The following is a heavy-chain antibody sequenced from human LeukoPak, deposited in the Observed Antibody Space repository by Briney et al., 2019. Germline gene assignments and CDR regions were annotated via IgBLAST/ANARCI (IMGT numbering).Heavy chain of an antibody. CDR3: ARHPQYSSGWYDY. V-gene: IGHV5-51*01. D-gene: IGHD6-19*01. CDR1: GYSFISYW. Sequence: GDSLKISCKGSGYSFISYWIGWVRQMPGKGLEWMGIIYPGDSDTRYSPSFQGQVTISADKSISTAYLQWSSLKASDTAMYYCARHPQYSSGWYDYWGQGTLVTVSS. J-gene: IGHJ4*02. CDR2: IYPGDSDT.